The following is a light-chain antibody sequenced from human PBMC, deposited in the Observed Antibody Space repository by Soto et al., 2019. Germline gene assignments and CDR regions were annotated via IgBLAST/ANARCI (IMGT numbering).Light chain of an antibody. CDR2: VAS. CDR1: QGISSY. J-gene: IGKJ4*01. V-gene: IGKV1-9*01. CDR3: QQDNNYPLT. Sequence: DIQLTQSPSFLSASVGDRVTITCRASQGISSYLAWYQQKPGKAPKLLIYVASTLQSGVPSRFSGSVSGTEFTLTISSLQPEDFATYYCQQDNNYPLTFGGGTKVEIK.